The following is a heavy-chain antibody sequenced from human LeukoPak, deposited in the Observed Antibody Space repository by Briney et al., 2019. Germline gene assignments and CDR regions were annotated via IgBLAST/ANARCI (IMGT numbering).Heavy chain of an antibody. V-gene: IGHV1-18*01. CDR2: ISAYNGNT. J-gene: IGHJ4*02. CDR3: ATVSPYCSSTSCYDFDY. D-gene: IGHD2-2*01. Sequence: ASVKVSCKASGYTFTSYGIIWVRQAPGQGLEWMGWISAYNGNTNYAQKLQGRVTMTTDTSTSTAYMELRSLRSDDTAVYYCATVSPYCSSTSCYDFDYWGQGTLVTVSS. CDR1: GYTFTSYG.